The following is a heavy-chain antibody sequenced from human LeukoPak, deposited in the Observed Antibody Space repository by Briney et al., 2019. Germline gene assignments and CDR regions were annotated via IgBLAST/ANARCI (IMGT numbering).Heavy chain of an antibody. J-gene: IGHJ3*02. Sequence: ASVKVSCKASGGTFSSYAISWVRQAPGQGLEWMGRIIPILGIANYAQKFQGRVTITADKSTSTAYMELSSLRSEDTAVYYCARAGTSYAFDIWGQGTMVTVSS. CDR2: IIPILGIA. D-gene: IGHD1-1*01. CDR3: ARAGTSYAFDI. V-gene: IGHV1-69*04. CDR1: GGTFSSYA.